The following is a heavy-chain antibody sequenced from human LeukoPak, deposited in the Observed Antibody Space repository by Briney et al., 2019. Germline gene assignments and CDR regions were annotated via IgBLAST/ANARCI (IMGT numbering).Heavy chain of an antibody. CDR3: ARRAPEDAFDI. CDR1: GFTFNDYG. J-gene: IGHJ3*02. Sequence: GGSLRLSCAASGFTFNDYGMHWVRQAPGKGLEWVAFIRNDGSYEYYPDSVKGRFTISRDNAKNSLYLQMNSLRAEDTAVYYCARRAPEDAFDIWGQGTMVTVSS. CDR2: IRNDGSYE. V-gene: IGHV3-30*02.